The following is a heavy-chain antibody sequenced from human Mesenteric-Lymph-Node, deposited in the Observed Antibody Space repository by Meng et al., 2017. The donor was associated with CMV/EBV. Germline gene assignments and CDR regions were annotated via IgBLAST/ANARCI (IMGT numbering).Heavy chain of an antibody. Sequence: SETLSLTCTVSGGSITDYYWSWIRQPPGKGLEWIAYIYFSGSSNYNPSLKSRVTISVDTSKNQFSLKLTSVTAADTAVYYCARDFLGVNNAFDIWGQGTMVTVSS. V-gene: IGHV4-59*01. CDR3: ARDFLGVNNAFDI. J-gene: IGHJ3*02. D-gene: IGHD3-16*01. CDR2: IYFSGSS. CDR1: GGSITDYY.